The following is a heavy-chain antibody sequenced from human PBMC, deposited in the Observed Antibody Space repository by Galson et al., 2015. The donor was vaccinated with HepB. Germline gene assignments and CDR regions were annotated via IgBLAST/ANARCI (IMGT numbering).Heavy chain of an antibody. Sequence: QSGAEVKKPGESLRISCQGSGYRFTSYRINWVRQMPGKGLEWMGSIDPGDPYINYSPSFQGHVTISIDKSTSTAYLQWSSLKASDTAMYYCASRHSYFRSGTWYNVSDCWGQGTLVTVSS. J-gene: IGHJ4*02. V-gene: IGHV5-10-1*01. CDR3: ASRHSYFRSGTWYNVSDC. CDR1: GYRFTSYR. D-gene: IGHD3-10*01. CDR2: IDPGDPYI.